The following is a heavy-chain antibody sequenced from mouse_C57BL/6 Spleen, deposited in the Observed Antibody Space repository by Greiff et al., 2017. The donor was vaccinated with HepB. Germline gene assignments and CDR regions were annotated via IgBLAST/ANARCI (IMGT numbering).Heavy chain of an antibody. CDR2: ISDGGSYT. J-gene: IGHJ4*01. V-gene: IGHV5-4*01. D-gene: IGHD1-1*01. CDR3: ARDYYGSSGDAMDY. CDR1: GFTFSSYA. Sequence: EVQLVESGGGLVKPGGSLKLSCAASGFTFSSYAMSWVRQTPEKRLEWVATISDGGSYTYYPDNVKGRFTISRDNAKNNLYLQMSHLKSEDTAMYYCARDYYGSSGDAMDYWGQGTSVTVSS.